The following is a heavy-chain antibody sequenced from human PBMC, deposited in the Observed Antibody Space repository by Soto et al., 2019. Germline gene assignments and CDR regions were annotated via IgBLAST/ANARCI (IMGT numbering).Heavy chain of an antibody. Sequence: GGSLRLSCAASGFTFSSYAMHWVRQAPGKGLEWVAAISYDGSNKYYADSVKGRFTISRDNSKNTLYLQMNSLRAEDTAVYYCARGLTGYSRLSPYYYYYGMDVWGQGTTVTVS. D-gene: IGHD3-9*01. CDR1: GFTFSSYA. J-gene: IGHJ6*02. CDR2: ISYDGSNK. CDR3: ARGLTGYSRLSPYYYYYGMDV. V-gene: IGHV3-30-3*01.